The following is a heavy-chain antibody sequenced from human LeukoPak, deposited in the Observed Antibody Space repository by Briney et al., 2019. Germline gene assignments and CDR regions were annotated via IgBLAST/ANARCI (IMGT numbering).Heavy chain of an antibody. CDR2: IKQDGSGE. V-gene: IGHV3-7*01. D-gene: IGHD1-20*01. CDR1: GFTFGHDW. Sequence: GGSLRLSCAASGFTFGHDWMSWVRQAPGKGLEWVASIKQDGSGEHYVDSVKGRFTISRDNAKNSLYLQMNSLRAEDTAVYYCARDHYNWTPDQGYKVFDYWGQGSLVTVSS. J-gene: IGHJ4*02. CDR3: ARDHYNWTPDQGYKVFDY.